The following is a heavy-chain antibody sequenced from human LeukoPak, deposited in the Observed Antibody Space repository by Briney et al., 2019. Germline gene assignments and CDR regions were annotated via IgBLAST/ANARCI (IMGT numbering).Heavy chain of an antibody. CDR2: IWFDGSNT. CDR3: ARDRRHIVVVTAIPGIDY. J-gene: IGHJ4*02. D-gene: IGHD2-21*02. V-gene: IGHV3-33*01. CDR1: GFTFSGYG. Sequence: GGSLRLSCAASGFTFSGYGMHWVRQAPGKGLEWVAVIWFDGSNTYYADSVKGRFTISRDNSKNTLFLQMNSLRAEDTAVYFCARDRRHIVVVTAIPGIDYWGQGTLVTVSS.